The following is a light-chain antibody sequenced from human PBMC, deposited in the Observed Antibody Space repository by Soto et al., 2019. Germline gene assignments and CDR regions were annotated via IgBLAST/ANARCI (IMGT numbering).Light chain of an antibody. CDR1: SSDVGGYNY. Sequence: QSVLTQPASVSGSPEQSITISCTGTSSDVGGYNYVSWYQHHPGKAPKLIIYDVSNRPSGVSNRFPGSKSGNTASLTISGLQPEDEADYYCSSYTTSNTRQIVFGTGTKVTVL. V-gene: IGLV2-14*03. CDR2: DVS. CDR3: SSYTTSNTRQIV. J-gene: IGLJ1*01.